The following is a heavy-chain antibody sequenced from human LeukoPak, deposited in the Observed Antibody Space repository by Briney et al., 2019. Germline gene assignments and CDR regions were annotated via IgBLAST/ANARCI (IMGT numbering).Heavy chain of an antibody. CDR1: GFTFSSYA. J-gene: IGHJ3*02. Sequence: GGSLRLSCAASGFTFSSYAMHWVRQAPGKGLEWVAVISYDGSNKYYADSVKGRFTISRDNSKNTLYLQMNSLRAEDTAVYYCARGSGDYGDYVHAFDIWGQGTMVTVSS. V-gene: IGHV3-30-3*01. CDR2: ISYDGSNK. D-gene: IGHD4-17*01. CDR3: ARGSGDYGDYVHAFDI.